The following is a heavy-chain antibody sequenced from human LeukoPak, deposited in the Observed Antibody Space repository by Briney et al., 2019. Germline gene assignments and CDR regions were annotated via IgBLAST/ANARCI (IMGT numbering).Heavy chain of an antibody. CDR1: GGSFSSYY. CDR3: ARDAKYYFGSRTYFFFEY. CDR2: IYTSGTT. J-gene: IGHJ4*02. Sequence: MASETLSLTCTVSGGSFSSYYWSWIRQPAGKGLEWIGHIYTSGTTNYNPSLKSRVTMPIDTSKNQFSLKLSSVTAADTAIYYCARDAKYYFGSRTYFFFEYWGQGTLLTVSS. V-gene: IGHV4-4*07. D-gene: IGHD3-10*01.